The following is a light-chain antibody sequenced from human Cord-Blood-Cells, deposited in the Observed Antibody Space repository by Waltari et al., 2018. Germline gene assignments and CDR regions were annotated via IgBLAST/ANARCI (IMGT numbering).Light chain of an antibody. V-gene: IGKV3-11*01. Sequence: EIVLTQSPGTLSLSPGERATLPCRASQSVSSYLAWYQQKPGQPPRLLIYDASNRTTGIPARFSGSRSGTDFTLTISSLEPEDFAVYYCQQRSNWPPGYSFGQGTKLEIK. J-gene: IGKJ2*03. CDR1: QSVSSY. CDR2: DAS. CDR3: QQRSNWPPGYS.